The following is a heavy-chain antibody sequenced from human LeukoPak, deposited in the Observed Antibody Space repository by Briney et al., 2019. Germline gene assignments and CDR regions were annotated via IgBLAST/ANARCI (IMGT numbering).Heavy chain of an antibody. CDR2: IRTDTGDT. Sequence: GASVKVSCKTSGYTFTKNALHRVRQAPGQSLEWMGWIRTDTGDTEYSQKFQGRVTLTRDTSATTVYVELKSLRSEDTAVYYCGRGGSSGVDYWGQGTLVTVSS. D-gene: IGHD2-15*01. CDR1: GYTFTKNA. CDR3: GRGGSSGVDY. V-gene: IGHV1-3*04. J-gene: IGHJ4*02.